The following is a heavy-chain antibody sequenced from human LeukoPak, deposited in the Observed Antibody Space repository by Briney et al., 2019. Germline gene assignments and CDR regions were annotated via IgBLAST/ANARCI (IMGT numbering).Heavy chain of an antibody. D-gene: IGHD2-2*03. CDR3: ARAGYCSSTSCYVSL. CDR1: GFIFSDYY. J-gene: IGHJ4*02. V-gene: IGHV3-11*04. CDR2: ISSSGRPI. Sequence: GGSLRLSCAVSGFIFSDYYMSWIRQAPGKGLEWVSYISSSGRPIYHADSVKGRFTISRDNAKNSLYLLMNSLRVEDTAVYYCARAGYCSSTSCYVSLWXQGTLVTVSS.